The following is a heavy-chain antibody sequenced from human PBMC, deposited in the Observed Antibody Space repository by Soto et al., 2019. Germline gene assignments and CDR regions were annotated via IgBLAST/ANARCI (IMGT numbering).Heavy chain of an antibody. Sequence: DVQLLESGGGLVQPGGSLRLSCAASGFTFSSYAMNWVRQAPGKGLEWVSAISGSGGSTYYADSVKGRFTISRDNSRNTLYVQMNSLRAEDKAVYYCAKDRAASGSYGMDVWGQGTTVTVSS. CDR2: ISGSGGST. V-gene: IGHV3-23*01. CDR1: GFTFSSYA. J-gene: IGHJ6*02. CDR3: AKDRAASGSYGMDV. D-gene: IGHD6-13*01.